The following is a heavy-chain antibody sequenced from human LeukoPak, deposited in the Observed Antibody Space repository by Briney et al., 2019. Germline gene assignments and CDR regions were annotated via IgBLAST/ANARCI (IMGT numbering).Heavy chain of an antibody. V-gene: IGHV1-46*01. D-gene: IGHD3-22*01. J-gene: IGHJ3*02. CDR1: GYTFTSYY. Sequence: GASVKVSCKASGYTFTSYYLHWVRQAPGQGLEWMGIINPSGGSTSYVQKFQGRVTMTRDTSTSTVYMELSGLRSEDTAVYYCARAPSGMILVDDAFDIWGQGAMVTVSS. CDR3: ARAPSGMILVDDAFDI. CDR2: INPSGGST.